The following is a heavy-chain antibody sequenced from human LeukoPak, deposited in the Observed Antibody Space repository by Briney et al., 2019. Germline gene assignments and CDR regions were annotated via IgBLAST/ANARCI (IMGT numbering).Heavy chain of an antibody. CDR3: ARVGYYDSSGYYKPPVYFDY. Sequence: SETLSLTCTVSGGSISSYYWSWIRQPPGKGLEWIGYIYYSGSTNYNPSLKSRVTISVDPSKNQFSLKLSSVTAADTAVYYCARVGYYDSSGYYKPPVYFDYWGQGTLVTVSS. CDR2: IYYSGST. J-gene: IGHJ4*02. CDR1: GGSISSYY. D-gene: IGHD3-22*01. V-gene: IGHV4-59*01.